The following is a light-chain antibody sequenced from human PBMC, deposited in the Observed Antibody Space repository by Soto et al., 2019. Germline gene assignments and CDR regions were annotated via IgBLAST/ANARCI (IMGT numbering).Light chain of an antibody. CDR1: SSNIGAGYE. V-gene: IGLV1-40*01. CDR2: GND. CDR3: QSYDRGLTAYV. J-gene: IGLJ1*01. Sequence: QSVLTQLPSVSGAPGQRVTISCTGTSSNIGAGYEVHWYHQLPGTAPKFLVSGNDNRPSGVPDRLSASKSGTSGSLAITGLQAEDEGHYYCQSYDRGLTAYVFGTGTKLTVL.